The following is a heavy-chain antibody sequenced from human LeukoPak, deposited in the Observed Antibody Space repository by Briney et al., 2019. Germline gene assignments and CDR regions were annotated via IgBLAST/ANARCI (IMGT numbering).Heavy chain of an antibody. J-gene: IGHJ4*02. CDR3: ASESYYYESSGYCPYYFDY. Sequence: SETLSLTCTVSGGSISSYYWSWIRQPPGKGLEWIGYIYYSVSTNYNPSLKSRVTISVDTSENHFSLKLSSVTAADTAVYYCASESYYYESSGYCPYYFDYWGQGILVTVSP. D-gene: IGHD3-22*01. CDR1: GGSISSYY. CDR2: IYYSVST. V-gene: IGHV4-59*01.